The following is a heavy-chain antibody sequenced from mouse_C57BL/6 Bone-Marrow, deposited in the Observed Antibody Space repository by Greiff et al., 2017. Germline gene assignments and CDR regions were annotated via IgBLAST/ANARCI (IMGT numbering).Heavy chain of an antibody. J-gene: IGHJ1*03. Sequence: QVQLQQPGAELVMPGASVKLSSKASGYTFTSYWMHWVKQRPGQGLEWIGEIDPSDSYTNYNQKFKGKSTLTVDKSSSTAYMQLSSLTSEDSAVYYCAREEITTVPYFDVWGTGTTVTVSS. CDR2: IDPSDSYT. D-gene: IGHD1-1*01. V-gene: IGHV1-69*01. CDR1: GYTFTSYW. CDR3: AREEITTVPYFDV.